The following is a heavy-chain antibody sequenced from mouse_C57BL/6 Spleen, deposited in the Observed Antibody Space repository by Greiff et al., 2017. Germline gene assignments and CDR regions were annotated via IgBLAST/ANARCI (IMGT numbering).Heavy chain of an antibody. Sequence: EVQLQQSGPELVKPGASVKIPCKASGYTFTDYNMDWVKQSHGKSLEWIGDINPNNGGTIYNQKFKGKATLTVDKSSSTAYMELRSLTSEDTAVYYCARRASNWVNFDYWGQGTTLTVSS. CDR3: ARRASNWVNFDY. CDR2: INPNNGGT. D-gene: IGHD4-1*02. V-gene: IGHV1-18*01. J-gene: IGHJ2*01. CDR1: GYTFTDYN.